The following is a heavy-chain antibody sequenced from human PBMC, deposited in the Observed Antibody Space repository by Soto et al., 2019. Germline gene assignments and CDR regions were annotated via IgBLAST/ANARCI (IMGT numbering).Heavy chain of an antibody. CDR1: GGSISSGGYS. J-gene: IGHJ5*02. V-gene: IGHV4-30-2*01. CDR3: ARGLGYCSGGSCYLGNWFDP. Sequence: SETLSLTCAVSGGSISSGGYSWSWIRQPPGKGLEWIGYIYHSGSTYYNPSLKSRVTISVDRSKNQFSLKLSSVTAADTAVYYCARGLGYCSGGSCYLGNWFDPWGQGTLVTVSS. CDR2: IYHSGST. D-gene: IGHD2-15*01.